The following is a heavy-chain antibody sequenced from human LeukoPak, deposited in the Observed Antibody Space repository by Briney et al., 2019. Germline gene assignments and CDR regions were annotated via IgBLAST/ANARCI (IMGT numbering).Heavy chain of an antibody. J-gene: IGHJ6*03. V-gene: IGHV5-51*01. CDR3: ARSYDSYYYYMDV. CDR1: GYSFTSYW. D-gene: IGHD3-3*01. CDR2: IYPGGSDT. Sequence: GESLKISCKGSGYSFTSYWIGWVRQMPGKGLEWMGIIYPGGSDTRYSPSFQGQVTISADKSTSTAYLQWSSLKASDTAMYYCARSYDSYYYYMDVWGKGTTVTVSS.